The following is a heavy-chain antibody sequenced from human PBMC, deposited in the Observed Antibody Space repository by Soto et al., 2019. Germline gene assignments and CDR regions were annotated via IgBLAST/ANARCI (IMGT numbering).Heavy chain of an antibody. J-gene: IGHJ3*01. CDR3: ARDQLYYNDISGRPLNAFDV. Sequence: QPGGYLRLSCAASGFTVSSNYMSWVRQAPGKGLEWVSYIGIGSSTKYYADSVKGRFTISRDNAKNSLYLQMNSLRAEDTAVYYCARDQLYYNDISGRPLNAFDVWGQGTMVTVSS. V-gene: IGHV3-48*01. CDR1: GFTVSSNY. D-gene: IGHD3-22*01. CDR2: IGIGSSTK.